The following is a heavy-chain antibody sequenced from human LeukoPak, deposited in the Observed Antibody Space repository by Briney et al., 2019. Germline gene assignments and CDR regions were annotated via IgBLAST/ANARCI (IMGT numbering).Heavy chain of an antibody. D-gene: IGHD6-13*01. CDR1: GFTFSSYA. V-gene: IGHV3-30-3*01. J-gene: IGHJ4*02. Sequence: WGSLRLSCAASGFTFSSYAMHWVRQAPGKGLEWVAVISYDGSNKYYADSVKGRFTISRDNSKNTLYLQMNSLRAEDTAVYYCARDRNTAAVDYWGQGTLVTVPS. CDR3: ARDRNTAAVDY. CDR2: ISYDGSNK.